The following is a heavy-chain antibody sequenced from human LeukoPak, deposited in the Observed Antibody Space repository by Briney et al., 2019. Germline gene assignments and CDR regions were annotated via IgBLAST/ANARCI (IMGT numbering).Heavy chain of an antibody. J-gene: IGHJ1*01. Sequence: GSSVKVSCKASGDTFSTYAIRWVRQAPGQGLEWMGGIIPMFGTPNYAQKFQGRVTITANKSTSTAYMELRGLRSEDTAVYYCARDRIPYGSGNIGYFQHWGQGTLVTVSS. V-gene: IGHV1-69*06. CDR3: ARDRIPYGSGNIGYFQH. D-gene: IGHD3-10*01. CDR2: IIPMFGTP. CDR1: GDTFSTYA.